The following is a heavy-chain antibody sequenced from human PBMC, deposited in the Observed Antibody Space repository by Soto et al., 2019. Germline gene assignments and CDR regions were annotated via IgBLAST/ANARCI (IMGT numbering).Heavy chain of an antibody. J-gene: IGHJ3*02. V-gene: IGHV1-18*04. CDR2: ISAYNGNT. Sequence: ASVKVSCKASGYTFTSYGISWVRQAPGQGLEWMGWISAYNGNTNYAQKLQGRVTMTTDTSTSTAYMELRSLRSEDTAVYYCARDRITFGGVIVRRSGAFDIWGQGTMVTVSS. CDR1: GYTFTSYG. CDR3: ARDRITFGGVIVRRSGAFDI. D-gene: IGHD3-16*02.